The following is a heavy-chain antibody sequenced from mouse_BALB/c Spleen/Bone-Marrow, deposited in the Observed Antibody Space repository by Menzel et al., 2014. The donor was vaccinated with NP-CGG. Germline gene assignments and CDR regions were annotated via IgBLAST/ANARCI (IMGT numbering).Heavy chain of an antibody. J-gene: IGHJ3*01. D-gene: IGHD6-1*01. CDR1: GYLFTSYC. CDR3: DGRYNAAFTY. V-gene: IGHV1S74*01. Sequence: VQLEQSGPQLVKPGASVKISCKASGYLFTSYCMHWVKQSPGQSLEWIGIFDPFDSETNLNQKFKGKATLTVDKSSSTDHINLSPAASEVYAGSSCDGRYNAAFTYWGQGTLVTVSA. CDR2: FDPFDSET.